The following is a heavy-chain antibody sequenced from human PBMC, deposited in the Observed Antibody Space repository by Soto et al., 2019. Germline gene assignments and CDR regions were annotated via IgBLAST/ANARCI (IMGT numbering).Heavy chain of an antibody. Sequence: ASVKVSCKASGYTFTSYGISWVRQAPGQGLEWMGWISAYNGNTNYAQKLQGRVTITRDTSASTAYMELSSLRSEDTAVYYCGRALIPDWFDPWGQGTLVTVSS. CDR1: GYTFTSYG. CDR3: GRALIPDWFDP. CDR2: ISAYNGNT. J-gene: IGHJ5*02. V-gene: IGHV1-18*01.